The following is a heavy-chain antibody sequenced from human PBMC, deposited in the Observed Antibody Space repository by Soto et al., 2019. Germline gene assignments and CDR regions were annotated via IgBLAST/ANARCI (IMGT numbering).Heavy chain of an antibody. Sequence: SGPTLVKPTQTLTLTCTFSGFSLSTSGMCVSWIRQPPGKALEWLALIDWDDDKYYSTSLKTRLTISKDTSKNQVVLTMTNMDPVDTATYYCARTNKAAGPSLGYYYYMDVWGKGTTVTVSS. J-gene: IGHJ6*03. CDR3: ARTNKAAGPSLGYYYYMDV. CDR1: GFSLSTSGMC. V-gene: IGHV2-70*01. D-gene: IGHD6-13*01. CDR2: IDWDDDK.